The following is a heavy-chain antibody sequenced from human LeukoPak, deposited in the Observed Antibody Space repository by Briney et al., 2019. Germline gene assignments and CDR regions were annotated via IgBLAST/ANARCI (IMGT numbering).Heavy chain of an antibody. CDR1: GFTFSSYG. CDR3: ANIYGSGSYPPD. D-gene: IGHD3-10*01. Sequence: TGGSLRLSXAASGFTFSSYGMHWVRQAPGKGLEWVAFIRYDGSNKYYADSVKGRFTISRDNSKNTLYLQMNSLRAEDTAVYYCANIYGSGSYPPDWGQGTLVTVSS. V-gene: IGHV3-30*02. J-gene: IGHJ4*02. CDR2: IRYDGSNK.